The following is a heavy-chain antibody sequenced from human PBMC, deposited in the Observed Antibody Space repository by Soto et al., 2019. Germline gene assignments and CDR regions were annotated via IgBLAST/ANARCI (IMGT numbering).Heavy chain of an antibody. CDR1: GGSVSRGSHY. D-gene: IGHD2-21*02. CDR3: ARYTYTYDGGVSPDCYCYGMDV. V-gene: IGHV4-61*01. CDR2: IFYSGST. Sequence: PSETLSLTCTVSGGSVSRGSHYRSWTRQPPGKGLEWIGYIFYSGSTNYNPSLKSRLTISVDTSKNQFSLKLSSVTAADTAVYYCARYTYTYDGGVSPDCYCYGMDVWGQGTTVTVSS. J-gene: IGHJ6*02.